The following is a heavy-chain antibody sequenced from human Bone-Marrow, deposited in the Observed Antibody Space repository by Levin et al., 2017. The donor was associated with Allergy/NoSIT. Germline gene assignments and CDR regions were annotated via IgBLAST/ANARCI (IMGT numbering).Heavy chain of an antibody. Sequence: ASVKVSCKGTGYIFSNYGVSWVRLAPGQGLEWMGWISAYNGNTRYSQKFQGRITLTIDTSTSTAYMEMRSLTSDDTAVYYCARDPPVVAVQMFDHWGQGALVTVSS. D-gene: IGHD2-15*01. V-gene: IGHV1-18*04. CDR1: GYIFSNYG. CDR2: ISAYNGNT. J-gene: IGHJ4*02. CDR3: ARDPPVVAVQMFDH.